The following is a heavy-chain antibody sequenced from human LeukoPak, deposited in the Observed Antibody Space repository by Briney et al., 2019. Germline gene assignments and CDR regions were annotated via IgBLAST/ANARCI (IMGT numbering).Heavy chain of an antibody. CDR1: GFTFSSYE. CDR3: AKDGVDIVVVPAAKYYYYMDV. D-gene: IGHD2-2*01. J-gene: IGHJ6*03. V-gene: IGHV3-23*01. Sequence: GGSLRLSCAASGFTFSSYEMNWVHQAPGKGLEWVSAISGSGGSTYYADSVKGRFTISRDNSKNTLYLQMNSLRAEDTAVYYCAKDGVDIVVVPAAKYYYYMDVWGKGTTVTISS. CDR2: ISGSGGST.